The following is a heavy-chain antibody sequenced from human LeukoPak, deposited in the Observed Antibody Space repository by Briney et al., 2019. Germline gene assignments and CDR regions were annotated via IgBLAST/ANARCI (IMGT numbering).Heavy chain of an antibody. V-gene: IGHV3-21*06. Sequence: KPGGSLRLSCAASGFGFSSGTMNWVRQAPGKALEWVSSLSGSGRLVWYAASVKGRFTISRDTAANSLFLQMNSLRVEDTAVYYCAREFSVVGARLYYWGQGTLVTVSS. J-gene: IGHJ4*02. D-gene: IGHD1-26*01. CDR2: LSGSGRLV. CDR3: AREFSVVGARLYY. CDR1: GFGFSSGT.